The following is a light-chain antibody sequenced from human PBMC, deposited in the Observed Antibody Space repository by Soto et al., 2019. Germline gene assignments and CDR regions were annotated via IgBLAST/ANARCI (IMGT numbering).Light chain of an antibody. CDR3: MQALQTPRT. CDR1: QSLLHSNGYNY. V-gene: IGKV2-28*01. Sequence: DIVMTQSPLSLPVTPGEPASISCRSSQSLLHSNGYNYLDWYLQKPGQSPQLLIYLCSNRASGVPDRFSGSGSGPDFTLKISRVEAEDVGVYYCMQALQTPRTFGQGTKVEIK. CDR2: LCS. J-gene: IGKJ1*01.